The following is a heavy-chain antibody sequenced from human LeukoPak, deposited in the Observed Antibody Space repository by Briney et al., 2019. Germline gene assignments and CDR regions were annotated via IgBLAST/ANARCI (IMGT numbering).Heavy chain of an antibody. CDR1: GYTFTSYD. CDR2: MNPNSGNT. V-gene: IGHV1-8*01. CDR3: ARVPAAIGYYYYGMDV. Sequence: ASVKVSCKASGYTFTSYDINWVRQATGQGLEWMGWMNPNSGNTGYAQKFQGRVTMTRNTSISTAYRELSSLRSEDTAVYYCARVPAAIGYYYYGMDVWGQGTTVTVSS. D-gene: IGHD2-2*01. J-gene: IGHJ6*02.